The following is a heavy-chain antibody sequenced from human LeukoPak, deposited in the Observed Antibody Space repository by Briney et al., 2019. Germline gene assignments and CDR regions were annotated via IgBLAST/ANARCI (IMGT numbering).Heavy chain of an antibody. CDR1: GGSISGYY. Sequence: SETLSLTCTVSGGSISGYYWSWIRQPPGKGLEWIGYINYSGSTNYNPSLKSRVTISVDTSKNQFSLKLSSVTVADTAVYYCARHCGSSWQKPFDYWGQGTLVTVSS. V-gene: IGHV4-59*08. J-gene: IGHJ4*02. D-gene: IGHD6-13*01. CDR3: ARHCGSSWQKPFDY. CDR2: INYSGST.